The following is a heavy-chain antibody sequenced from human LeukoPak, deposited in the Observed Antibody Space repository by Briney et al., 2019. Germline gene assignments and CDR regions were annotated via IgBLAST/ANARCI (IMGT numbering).Heavy chain of an antibody. V-gene: IGHV4-34*01. D-gene: IGHD4-23*01. CDR3: AREGVVTPPFDY. CDR2: INHSGST. CDR1: GGSFSGYY. Sequence: SATLSLTCAVYGGSFSGYYWSWIRQPPGKGLEWIGEINHSGSTNYNPSLKSRVTISVDTSKNQFSLKLSSVTAADTAVYYCAREGVVTPPFDYWGQGTLVTVSS. J-gene: IGHJ4*02.